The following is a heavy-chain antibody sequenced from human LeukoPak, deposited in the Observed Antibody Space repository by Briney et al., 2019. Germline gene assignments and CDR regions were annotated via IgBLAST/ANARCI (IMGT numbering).Heavy chain of an antibody. J-gene: IGHJ5*02. CDR3: VRRNYVSGRIDP. D-gene: IGHD3-16*01. V-gene: IGHV4-39*01. CDR1: GGSISSSDYL. CDR2: FYYDGVT. Sequence: PSETLSLTCTVSGGSISSSDYLWAWVRQPPGKGLEWIGDFYYDGVTSYDPSLKSRVTISVDTSKNQFSLNLTSVTAADTAAYHCVRRNYVSGRIDPWGQGTLVTVSS.